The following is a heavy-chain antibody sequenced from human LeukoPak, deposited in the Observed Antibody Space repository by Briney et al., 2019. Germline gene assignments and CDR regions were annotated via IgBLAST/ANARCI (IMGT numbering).Heavy chain of an antibody. Sequence: SVKVSCKDSGGTFSSYAISWVRQAPGQGLEWMGGTIPIFGTANYAQKFQGRVTITADESTSTAYMELSSLRSEDTAVYYCAVSGSYRYYFDYWGQGTLVTVST. CDR1: GGTFSSYA. CDR3: AVSGSYRYYFDY. V-gene: IGHV1-69*13. J-gene: IGHJ4*02. CDR2: TIPIFGTA. D-gene: IGHD1-26*01.